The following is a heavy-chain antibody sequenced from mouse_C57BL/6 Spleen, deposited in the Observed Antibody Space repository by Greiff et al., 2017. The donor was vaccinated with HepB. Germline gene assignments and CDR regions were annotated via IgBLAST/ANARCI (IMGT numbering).Heavy chain of an antibody. J-gene: IGHJ2*01. V-gene: IGHV1-50*01. Sequence: QVQLQQPGAELVKPGASVKLSCKASGYTFTSYWMQWVKQRPGQGLEWIGEIDPSDSYTNYNQKFKGKATLTVDTSSSTAYMQRSSLTSEDSAVYYCARLGGAFDYWGQGTTLTVSS. CDR2: IDPSDSYT. CDR1: GYTFTSYW. CDR3: ARLGGAFDY.